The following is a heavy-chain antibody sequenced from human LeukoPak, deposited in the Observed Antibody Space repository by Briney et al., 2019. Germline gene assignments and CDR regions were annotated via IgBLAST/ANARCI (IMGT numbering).Heavy chain of an antibody. CDR2: MNPNSGNT. Sequence: ASVKVSCKASGYTFTSYDINWVRQATGQGLEWTGWMNPNSGNTGYAQKFQGRVTMTRNTSISTAYMELSSLRSEDTAVYYCARGPSLLYCSGGSCYRDWFDPWGQGTLVTVSS. J-gene: IGHJ5*02. D-gene: IGHD2-15*01. V-gene: IGHV1-8*01. CDR1: GYTFTSYD. CDR3: ARGPSLLYCSGGSCYRDWFDP.